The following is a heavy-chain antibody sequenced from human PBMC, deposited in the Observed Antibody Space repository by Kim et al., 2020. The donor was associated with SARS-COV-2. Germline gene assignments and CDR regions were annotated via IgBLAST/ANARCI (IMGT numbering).Heavy chain of an antibody. CDR1: GDSITSNS. CDR3: ARIPHGDIYGYFDY. D-gene: IGHD5-18*01. Sequence: SETLSLTCTVSGDSITSNSWAWIRQPPGRGLEWVAYIFYNGRTKYNPSFESRVTISADTSTAQSYLRLSSVTAADTAVYYCARIPHGDIYGYFDYWGQGKLVTVS. J-gene: IGHJ4*02. V-gene: IGHV4-59*01. CDR2: IFYNGRT.